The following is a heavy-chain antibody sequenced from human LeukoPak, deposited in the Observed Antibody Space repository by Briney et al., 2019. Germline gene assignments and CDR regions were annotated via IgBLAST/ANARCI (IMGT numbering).Heavy chain of an antibody. V-gene: IGHV4-31*03. Sequence: PSQTLSLTCTVSGGSISSGGYYWSWIRQHPGKGLEWIGYIYYSGSTYYHPSLKSRVTISVDTSKNQFSLKLSSVTAADTAVYYCARAVDTAMAIDYWGQGTLVTVSS. CDR2: IYYSGST. J-gene: IGHJ4*02. D-gene: IGHD5-18*01. CDR3: ARAVDTAMAIDY. CDR1: GGSISSGGYY.